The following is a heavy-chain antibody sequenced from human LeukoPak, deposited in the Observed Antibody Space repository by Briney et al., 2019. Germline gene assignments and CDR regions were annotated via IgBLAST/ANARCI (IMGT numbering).Heavy chain of an antibody. D-gene: IGHD2-2*01. J-gene: IGHJ3*02. CDR2: LSSSGRYT. CDR1: GFTFSSYE. CDR3: ARHSEGPVNDAFDI. V-gene: IGHV3-48*03. Sequence: GGSLRLSCAASGFTFSSYEMNWVRQTPGKGLEWVSNLSSSGRYTNYADSVRGRLTISRDNAKKSLYLQMNSLRAEDTAVYYCARHSEGPVNDAFDIWGQGTKVTVSS.